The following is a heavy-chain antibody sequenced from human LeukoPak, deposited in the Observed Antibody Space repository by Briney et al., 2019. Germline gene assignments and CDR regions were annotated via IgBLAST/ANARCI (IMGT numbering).Heavy chain of an antibody. J-gene: IGHJ4*02. CDR2: VYYSGST. V-gene: IGHV4-39*07. CDR1: GGSINSSPYY. CDR3: VADPINFDY. Sequence: PSATLSLTCTVSGGSINSSPYYWGWVRQPPGKGLEWIGSVYYSGSTYYNPSLKSRVTISVDTSKNQFSLNLSSVTAADTAVYYCVADPINFDYWGQGRLVTVSS.